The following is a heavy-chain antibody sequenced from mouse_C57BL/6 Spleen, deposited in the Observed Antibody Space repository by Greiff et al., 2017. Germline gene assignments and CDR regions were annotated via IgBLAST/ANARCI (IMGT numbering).Heavy chain of an antibody. CDR1: GYTFTGYW. D-gene: IGHD2-4*01. V-gene: IGHV1-9*01. CDR2: ILPGSGST. CDR3: ARWRGLRPPYYFDY. Sequence: QVQLQQPGAELVMPGASVKLSCKATGYTFTGYWIEWVKQRPGHGLEWIGEILPGSGSTNYNEKFKGKATFTADTSSNTAYMQLSSLTTEDSAIYYCARWRGLRPPYYFDYWGQGTTLTVSS. J-gene: IGHJ2*01.